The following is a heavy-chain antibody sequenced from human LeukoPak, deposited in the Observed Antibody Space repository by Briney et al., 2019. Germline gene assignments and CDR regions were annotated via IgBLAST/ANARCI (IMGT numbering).Heavy chain of an antibody. CDR2: ISSDTVNI. V-gene: IGHV3-48*01. CDR1: GFTFSSYG. J-gene: IGHJ4*02. CDR3: ARDLNWAFDY. Sequence: GGSLRLSCGASGFTFSSYGMKWVRQAPGKGLEWVSYISSDTVNIYYADSVKGRLTISRDNAAKSVYLHMNRLSAEDTAVYYCARDLNWAFDYWGQGNLVTVSS. D-gene: IGHD7-27*01.